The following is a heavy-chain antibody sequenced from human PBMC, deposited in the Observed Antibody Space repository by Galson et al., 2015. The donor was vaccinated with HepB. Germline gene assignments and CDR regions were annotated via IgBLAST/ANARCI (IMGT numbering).Heavy chain of an antibody. V-gene: IGHV3-48*02. CDR1: GFTFSTYS. CDR3: TRDRNCTSTNSSGYYYGMDV. D-gene: IGHD2-2*01. J-gene: IGHJ6*02. Sequence: SLRLSCAASGFTFSTYSMNWVRQAPGKGLEWISYISRSSSNRYYADSVNGRFTISRDDAKNSLYLQMNSLRDEDTAVYYCTRDRNCTSTNSSGYYYGMDVWGQGTTVTVSS. CDR2: ISRSSSNR.